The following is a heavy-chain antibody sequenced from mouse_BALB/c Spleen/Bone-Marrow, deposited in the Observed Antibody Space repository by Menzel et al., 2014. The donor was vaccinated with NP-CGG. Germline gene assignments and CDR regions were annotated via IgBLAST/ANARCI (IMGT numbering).Heavy chain of an antibody. V-gene: IGHV1-7*01. J-gene: IGHJ4*01. CDR3: ARSTGAMDY. Sequence: VHLQQSGAELAKPGASVKMSCKASGYTFXTYWMHWVKQRPGQGLEWIGFINPTTGYTECNQNFKDKASLTADKSSSTAYMQLSSLTSEDSAVYYCARSTGAMDYWGQGTSVTVSS. CDR2: INPTTGYT. D-gene: IGHD3-2*01. CDR1: GYTFXTYW.